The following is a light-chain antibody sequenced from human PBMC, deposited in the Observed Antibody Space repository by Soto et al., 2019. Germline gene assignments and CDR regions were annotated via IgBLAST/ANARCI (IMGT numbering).Light chain of an antibody. Sequence: DIQMTQSPSSLSASVGDTVIITCRASQSISTYLYWYQQRPGRAPNLLIYAASSLQSGVPSSVSGSGSGTDFTLTISSLQPGDFAPYFRQHSYSPPWTFGQGTKVYIK. CDR3: QHSYSPPWT. J-gene: IGKJ1*01. CDR2: AAS. CDR1: QSISTY. V-gene: IGKV1-39*01.